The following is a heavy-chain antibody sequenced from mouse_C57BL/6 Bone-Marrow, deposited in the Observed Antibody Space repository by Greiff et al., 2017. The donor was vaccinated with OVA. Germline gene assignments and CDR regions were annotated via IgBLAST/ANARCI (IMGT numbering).Heavy chain of an antibody. CDR1: GYTFTDYY. V-gene: IGHV1-75*01. CDR3: ARWGTTVVERYYDY. CDR2: IFPGSGST. D-gene: IGHD1-1*01. J-gene: IGHJ2*01. Sequence: QVQLQQSGPELVKPGASVKLSCKASGYTFTDYYINWVKQRPGQGLEWIGWIFPGSGSTYYNEKFKGKATLTVDKSSSTAYMLLSSLTSEDSAVYFCARWGTTVVERYYDYWGQGTTLTVSS.